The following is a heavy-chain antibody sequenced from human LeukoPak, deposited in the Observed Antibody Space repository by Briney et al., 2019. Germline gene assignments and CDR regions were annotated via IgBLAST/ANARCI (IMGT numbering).Heavy chain of an antibody. J-gene: IGHJ4*02. D-gene: IGHD4-17*01. CDR3: ARGNYGDYDHY. CDR2: ISDSGAST. CDR1: GFTFSTYA. Sequence: GGSLRLSCAAFGFTFSTYAMSWVRQAPGKGLEWVSTISDSGASTFYADSVKGRFTISRDNSKNTLYLQMNSLRAEDTAIYYCARGNYGDYDHYWGQGTLVTVSS. V-gene: IGHV3-23*01.